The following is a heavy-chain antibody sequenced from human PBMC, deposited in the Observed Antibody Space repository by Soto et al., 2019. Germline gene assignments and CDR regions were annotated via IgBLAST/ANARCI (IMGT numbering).Heavy chain of an antibody. CDR2: IYYSGST. Sequence: QVQLPESGPGLVKPSQTLSLTCTVSACSISSGDYYWRWIRQPPGKGLEWIGYIYYSGSTYYNPSLKSRVTISVDTSKNQFSLKLSSVTAADTAVYYCARELPPDSSGYYSDYWGQGTLVTVSS. J-gene: IGHJ4*02. V-gene: IGHV4-30-4*01. CDR1: ACSISSGDYY. CDR3: ARELPPDSSGYYSDY. D-gene: IGHD3-22*01.